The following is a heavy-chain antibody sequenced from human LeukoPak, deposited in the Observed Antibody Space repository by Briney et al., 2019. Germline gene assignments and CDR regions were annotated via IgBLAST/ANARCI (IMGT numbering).Heavy chain of an antibody. J-gene: IGHJ4*02. CDR2: ISYDGSNK. CDR3: ARSSVVAGSLGY. CDR1: GFTFSSYA. V-gene: IGHV3-30*04. D-gene: IGHD6-19*01. Sequence: GGSLRLSCATSGFTFSSYAMHWVRQAPGKGLEWVAVISYDGSNKYYADSVKGRFTISRDNSKNMLYLQMNSLRAEDTAVYYCARSSVVAGSLGYWGQGTLVTVSS.